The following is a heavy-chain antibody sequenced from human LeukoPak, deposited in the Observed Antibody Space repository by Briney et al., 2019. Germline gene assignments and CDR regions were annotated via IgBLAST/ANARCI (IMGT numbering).Heavy chain of an antibody. Sequence: SETLSLTCTVSGGSISSYYWSWIRQPPGKGLEWIGYIYYSGSTNYNPSLKSRVTISVDTSKNQFSLKLSSVTAADTAVYYCATGRGYYYYMDVWGKGTTITVSS. CDR3: ATGRGYYYYMDV. J-gene: IGHJ6*03. CDR1: GGSISSYY. V-gene: IGHV4-59*01. CDR2: IYYSGST. D-gene: IGHD3-10*01.